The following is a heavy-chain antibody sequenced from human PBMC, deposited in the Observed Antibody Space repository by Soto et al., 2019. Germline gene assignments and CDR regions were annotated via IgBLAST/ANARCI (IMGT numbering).Heavy chain of an antibody. CDR2: ISSGGSTI. V-gene: IGHV3-11*01. CDR1: GFIFSDYY. Sequence: AGGSLRLSCAASGFIFSDYYMSWIRQTPGKGLEWVSYISSGGSTIYYADSVKGRFTISRDNAKNSLYLQMNSLRAEDTAVYYCAREGYQYGSGSYNWFDPWGQGTLVTVSS. D-gene: IGHD3-10*01. CDR3: AREGYQYGSGSYNWFDP. J-gene: IGHJ5*02.